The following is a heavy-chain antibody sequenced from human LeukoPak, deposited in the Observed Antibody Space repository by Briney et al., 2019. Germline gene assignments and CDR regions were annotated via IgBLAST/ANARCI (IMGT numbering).Heavy chain of an antibody. CDR1: GFTFSSYA. V-gene: IGHV3-23*01. CDR3: AKDRDVVVVGATPTIDY. CDR2: ISGSGGST. Sequence: QAGGSLRLSCAASGFTFSSYAMSWVRQAPGKGLEWVSAISGSGGSTYYADSVKGRFTIPRDNYKNTLYLQMNSLRAEDTSVYYCAKDRDVVVVGATPTIDYWGQGTLVTVSS. D-gene: IGHD2-15*01. J-gene: IGHJ4*02.